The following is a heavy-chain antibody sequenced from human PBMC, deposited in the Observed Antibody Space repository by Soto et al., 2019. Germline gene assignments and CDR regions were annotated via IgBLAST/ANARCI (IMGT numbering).Heavy chain of an antibody. CDR1: GGSISSYY. Sequence: SETLSLTCTVSGGSISSYYWSWIRQPAGKGLEWIGRIYTSGSTNYNPSLKSRVTMSVDTSKNQFSLKLSSVTAADTAVYYCAGDNIAVAPNWFDPWGQGTLVTVSS. D-gene: IGHD6-19*01. V-gene: IGHV4-4*07. CDR3: AGDNIAVAPNWFDP. CDR2: IYTSGST. J-gene: IGHJ5*02.